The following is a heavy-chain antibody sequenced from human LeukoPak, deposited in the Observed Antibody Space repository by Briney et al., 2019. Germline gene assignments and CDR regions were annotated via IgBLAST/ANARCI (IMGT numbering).Heavy chain of an antibody. J-gene: IGHJ4*02. CDR1: GGSISSYY. Sequence: PSETLSLTCTVSGGSISSYYWSWIRQPPGKGLEWIGYIYYSGSTNYNPSLKSRVTISVDTSKNQFSLKLSSVTAAHTAVSYRARATYDILTGYKDYWGQGTLVTVSS. D-gene: IGHD3-9*01. CDR3: ARATYDILTGYKDY. V-gene: IGHV4-59*01. CDR2: IYYSGST.